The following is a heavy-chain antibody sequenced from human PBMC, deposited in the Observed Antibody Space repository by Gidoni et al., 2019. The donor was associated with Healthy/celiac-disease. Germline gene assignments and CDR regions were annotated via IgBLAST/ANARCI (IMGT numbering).Heavy chain of an antibody. J-gene: IGHJ4*02. CDR2: INSDGSST. CDR3: ARDDRVGSGLDY. Sequence: VQLVESGGGSVQPWGSLRLSCAASGFPFSRSWMHWVRQAPGKGLVWVARINSDGSSTSYADSVKGRFTITRDNAKNTLYLQMNSRRAEDTAVYYCARDDRVGSGLDYWGQGTLITVSS. CDR1: GFPFSRSW. D-gene: IGHD3-22*01. V-gene: IGHV3-74*01.